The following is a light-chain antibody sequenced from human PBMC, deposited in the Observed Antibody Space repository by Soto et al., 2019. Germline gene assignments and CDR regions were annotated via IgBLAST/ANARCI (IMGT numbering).Light chain of an antibody. J-gene: IGLJ2*01. CDR3: QTWGTAIVV. V-gene: IGLV4-69*01. Sequence: QPVLTQSRSASASLGASVKLTCTLSSGHSSYAIAWHQQQPEKGPRYLMRLNSGGSHSKGDGTPDRFSGSSSGAERYLTISSLQSEDEADYYCQTWGTAIVVFGGGTQLTVL. CDR2: LNSGGSH. CDR1: SGHSSYA.